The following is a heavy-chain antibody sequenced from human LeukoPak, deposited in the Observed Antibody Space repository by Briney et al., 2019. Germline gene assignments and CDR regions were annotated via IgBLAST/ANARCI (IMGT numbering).Heavy chain of an antibody. CDR3: AREIVWSGFFEI. D-gene: IGHD3-3*01. V-gene: IGHV4-39*07. CDR1: GGSISSSSYY. Sequence: SETLSLTRTVSGGSISSSSYYWGWIRQPPGKGLEWIGSIYYSGSTGYNPSLKNRVTISVDTSKSQFSLNLTSVTAADTAVYYCAREIVWSGFFEIWGQGTQVTVSS. CDR2: IYYSGST. J-gene: IGHJ4*02.